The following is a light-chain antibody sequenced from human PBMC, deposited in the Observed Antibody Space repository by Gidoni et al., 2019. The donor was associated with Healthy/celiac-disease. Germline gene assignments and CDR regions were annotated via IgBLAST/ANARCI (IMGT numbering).Light chain of an antibody. V-gene: IGLV2-14*01. J-gene: IGLJ3*02. CDR2: EFS. CDR1: SSDVGGYNY. Sequence: QSALPQPASVSGSPGHSITISCTGTSSDVGGYNYVSWYQQHPGKAPKLMIYEFSNRPSGVSNRFSGSKSGNTASLTISGLQAEEEADYYCSSYTSSSTLEVFGGGTKLTVL. CDR3: SSYTSSSTLEV.